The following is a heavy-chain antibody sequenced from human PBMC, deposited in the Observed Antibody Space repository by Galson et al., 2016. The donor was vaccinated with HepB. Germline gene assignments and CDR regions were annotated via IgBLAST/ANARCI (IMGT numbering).Heavy chain of an antibody. Sequence: SLRLSCATSGFTFSVSAIHWVRQPSGKGLEWVGLIGNKTSNYETSYAASLKGRFTIPRDASKNTAYLEMNSLNIEDTAVYYCTRLNCYDPPPSWGQGVLVTVSS. D-gene: IGHD2-15*01. CDR2: IGNKTSNYET. CDR1: GFTFSVSA. V-gene: IGHV3-73*01. J-gene: IGHJ1*01. CDR3: TRLNCYDPPPS.